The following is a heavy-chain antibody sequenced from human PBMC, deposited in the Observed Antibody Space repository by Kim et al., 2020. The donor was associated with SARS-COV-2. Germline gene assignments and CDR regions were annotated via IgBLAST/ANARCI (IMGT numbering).Heavy chain of an antibody. Sequence: SETLSLTCTVSGGSISSSSYYWGWIRQPPGKGLEWIGSIYYSGSSYCNPSLKSRVTISVDTSKNQFSLKLSSVTAADTAVYYCARTARPFIAVADTNWGQGTLVTVAS. J-gene: IGHJ4*02. D-gene: IGHD6-19*01. CDR1: GGSISSSSYY. CDR2: IYYSGSS. CDR3: ARTARPFIAVADTN. V-gene: IGHV4-39*01.